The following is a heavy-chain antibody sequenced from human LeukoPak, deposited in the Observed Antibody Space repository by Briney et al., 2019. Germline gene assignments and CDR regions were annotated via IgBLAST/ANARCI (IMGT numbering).Heavy chain of an antibody. Sequence: GGSLRLSCAASGFTFSSYGMHWVRQAPGTGLKRVAFIRYDGSNKYYADSVKGRFTISRDNSKNTLYLQMNSLRAEDTAVYYCAKATTTVVAFDYWGQGTLVTVSS. V-gene: IGHV3-30*02. J-gene: IGHJ4*02. CDR2: IRYDGSNK. D-gene: IGHD4-23*01. CDR1: GFTFSSYG. CDR3: AKATTTVVAFDY.